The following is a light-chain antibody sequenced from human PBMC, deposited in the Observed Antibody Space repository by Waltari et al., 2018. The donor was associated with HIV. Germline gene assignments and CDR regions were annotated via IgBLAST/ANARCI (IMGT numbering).Light chain of an antibody. CDR2: EVS. CDR1: SSAVGGFNH. Sequence: QSALPQPPSAPGSPGQSVTIPCTGTSSAVGGFNHVPLYQQHPGKAPKLIIYEVSKRPSGVPDRFSGSKSGNTASLTVSGLQAEDEADYYCSSYAGSNNYVFGTGTKVTVL. CDR3: SSYAGSNNYV. V-gene: IGLV2-8*01. J-gene: IGLJ1*01.